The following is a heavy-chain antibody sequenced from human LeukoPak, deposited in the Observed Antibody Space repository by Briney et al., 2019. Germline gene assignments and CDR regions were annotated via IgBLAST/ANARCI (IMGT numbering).Heavy chain of an antibody. CDR1: GGSISSSSYY. Sequence: SETLSLTCTVSGGSISSSSYYWGWIRQPPGRGLGGIGSINYSGSTYYNPSVKSRVTISVDTSRNQFSLQLSSVTAADTAVYYCARLNYGIGDYWGQGTLVTGSS. CDR2: INYSGST. J-gene: IGHJ4*02. V-gene: IGHV4-39*01. D-gene: IGHD3-10*01. CDR3: ARLNYGIGDY.